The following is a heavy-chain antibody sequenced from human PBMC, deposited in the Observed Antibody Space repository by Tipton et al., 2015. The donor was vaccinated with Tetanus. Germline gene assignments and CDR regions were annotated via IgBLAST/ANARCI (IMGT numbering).Heavy chain of an antibody. D-gene: IGHD2-2*01. CDR3: AREVPAAGHFDS. V-gene: IGHV4-59*01. CDR1: GDSISSSY. Sequence: TLSLTCTVSGDSISSSYWSWIRQPPGKGLEWIGYVYYNGNTHYNPALKSRVTISVDTSKNQFSLKLSSVTAADTAIYYCAREVPAAGHFDSWGQGTLVTVSS. J-gene: IGHJ4*02. CDR2: VYYNGNT.